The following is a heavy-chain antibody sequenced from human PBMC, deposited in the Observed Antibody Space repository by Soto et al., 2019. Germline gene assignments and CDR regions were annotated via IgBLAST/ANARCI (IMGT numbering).Heavy chain of an antibody. D-gene: IGHD3-3*01. J-gene: IGHJ6*02. CDR2: IIPIFGTA. CDR3: ARAPRGTIFGVVIPYYYDGMDV. V-gene: IGHV1-69*01. CDR1: GGTFSSYA. Sequence: QVQLVQSGAEVKKPGSSVKVSCKASGGTFSSYAISWVRQAPGQGLEWMGGIIPIFGTANYAQKFQGRVTITADESTSTAYMELSSLRSEDSAVYYCARAPRGTIFGVVIPYYYDGMDVWGQGTTVTVSS.